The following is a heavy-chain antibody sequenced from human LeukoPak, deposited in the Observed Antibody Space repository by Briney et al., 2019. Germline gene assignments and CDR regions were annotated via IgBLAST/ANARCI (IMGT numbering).Heavy chain of an antibody. CDR1: GYTFTSYY. CDR2: MNPNSGST. D-gene: IGHD6-13*01. J-gene: IGHJ4*02. CDR3: ARDLIATTGDDY. V-gene: IGHV1-8*02. Sequence: ASVKVSCKASGYTFTSYYMHWVRQAPGQGLEWMGWMNPNSGSTDYAQKFQGRVTMTRNTSISTAYMELSSLRSDDTAVYYCARDLIATTGDDYWGQGTLVTVSS.